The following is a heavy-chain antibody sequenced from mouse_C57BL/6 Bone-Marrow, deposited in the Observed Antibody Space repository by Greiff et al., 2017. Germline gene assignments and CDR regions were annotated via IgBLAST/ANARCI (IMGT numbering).Heavy chain of an antibody. CDR3: ARRWGYWAFAD. Sequence: VQLQQSGAELARPGASVKLSCKASGYTFTSYGISWVKQRTGQGLEWIGEIYPRSGNTYYNEKFKGKATLTADKSSSTAYMELRSLTSEDSAVYFCARRWGYWAFADWGQGTLVTVSA. D-gene: IGHD2-3*01. V-gene: IGHV1-81*01. J-gene: IGHJ3*01. CDR1: GYTFTSYG. CDR2: IYPRSGNT.